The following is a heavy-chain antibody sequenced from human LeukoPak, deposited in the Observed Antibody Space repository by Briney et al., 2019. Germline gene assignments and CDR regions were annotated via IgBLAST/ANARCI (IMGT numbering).Heavy chain of an antibody. CDR2: IYYSGST. J-gene: IGHJ4*02. V-gene: IGHV4-59*01. CDR1: GGSISSYY. D-gene: IGHD4-17*01. CDR3: ASYGDFSDFDY. Sequence: PSETLSLTCTVSGGSISSYYWSWIRQPPGKGLEWIGYIYYSGSTNYNPSLKSRVTISVDTSKNQFSLKLSSVTAADTAVYYCASYGDFSDFDYWGQGTLVTVSS.